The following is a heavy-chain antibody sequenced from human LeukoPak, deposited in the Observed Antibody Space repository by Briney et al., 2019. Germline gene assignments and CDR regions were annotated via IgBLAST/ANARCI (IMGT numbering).Heavy chain of an antibody. D-gene: IGHD6-13*01. V-gene: IGHV1-69*05. J-gene: IGHJ4*02. CDR1: GGTFSSYA. Sequence: SVKVSCKASGGTFSSYAISWVRQAPGQGFEWMGGIIPIFGTANYAQKFQGRVTITTDESTSTAYMELSSLRSDDTAVYYCARDLKAAAFDYWGQGTLVTVSS. CDR2: IIPIFGTA. CDR3: ARDLKAAAFDY.